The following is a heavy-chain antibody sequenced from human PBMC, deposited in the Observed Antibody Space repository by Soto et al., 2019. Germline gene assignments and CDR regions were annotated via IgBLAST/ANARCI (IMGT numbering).Heavy chain of an antibody. CDR2: IDPSDSYT. V-gene: IGHV5-10-1*01. Sequence: GESLKISCKGSGYSFTSYWISWVRQMPGKGLEWMGRIDPSDSYTNYSPSFQGHVTISADKSISTAYLQWSSLKASDTAMYYCARLITNAYSSSGGMDVWGQGTTVTVS. CDR3: ARLITNAYSSSGGMDV. D-gene: IGHD6-6*01. CDR1: GYSFTSYW. J-gene: IGHJ6*02.